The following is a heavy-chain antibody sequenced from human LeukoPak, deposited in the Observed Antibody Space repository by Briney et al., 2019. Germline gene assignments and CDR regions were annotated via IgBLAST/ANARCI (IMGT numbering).Heavy chain of an antibody. D-gene: IGHD3-10*01. J-gene: IGHJ6*04. CDR3: ARDNRVTMVRGVPVV. CDR2: ISSSSSYI. V-gene: IGHV3-21*01. CDR1: GFTFSSYS. Sequence: GGPLRLSCAASGFTFSSYSMNWVRQAPGKGLEWVSSISSSSSYIYYADSVKGRFTISRDNAKNPLYLQMNSLRAEDTAVYYCARDNRVTMVRGVPVVWGKGTTVTVSS.